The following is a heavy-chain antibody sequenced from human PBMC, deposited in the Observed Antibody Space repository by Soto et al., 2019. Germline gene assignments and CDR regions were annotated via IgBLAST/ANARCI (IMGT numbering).Heavy chain of an antibody. CDR3: ARERVYATGPLDF. J-gene: IGHJ4*02. D-gene: IGHD6-13*01. Sequence: GGSLRLSCAASGFTFTSYTMNWVRQAPGKGLEWVSSISSSSDYIYYADSMKGRVTISRDNAKNSLFLDMNNLTGEDTAVYYCARERVYATGPLDFWGQGTLVTVSS. CDR2: ISSSSDYI. CDR1: GFTFTSYT. V-gene: IGHV3-21*06.